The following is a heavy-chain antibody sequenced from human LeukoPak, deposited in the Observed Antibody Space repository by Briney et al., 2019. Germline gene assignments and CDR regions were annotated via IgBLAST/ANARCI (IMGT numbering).Heavy chain of an antibody. J-gene: IGHJ5*02. CDR2: ISWDGSSI. Sequence: GGSLRLSCAASGFTFDDYAMHWVRQAPDKGLEWVSLISWDGSSIYYADSVKGRFTISRDNSKNSLHLQMNSLISDDTAFYYCAKGGYCSGGTCTNDWFDPWGRGTLVTVSS. CDR1: GFTFDDYA. CDR3: AKGGYCSGGTCTNDWFDP. D-gene: IGHD2-15*01. V-gene: IGHV3-43D*04.